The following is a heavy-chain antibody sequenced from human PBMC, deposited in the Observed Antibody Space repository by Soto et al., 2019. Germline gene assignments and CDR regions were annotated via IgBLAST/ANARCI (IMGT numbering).Heavy chain of an antibody. D-gene: IGHD6-13*01. Sequence: WSLRLSCAASGFTFSSYAMSWVRQAPGKGLEWVSAISGNGADTSYADSVRGRFTISRDNSKNSLYLQMNSLRAEDTALYYCAKARIAAHYYYYYYGMDVWGQGTTVTVSS. J-gene: IGHJ6*02. CDR3: AKARIAAHYYYYYYGMDV. CDR2: ISGNGADT. V-gene: IGHV3-23*01. CDR1: GFTFSSYA.